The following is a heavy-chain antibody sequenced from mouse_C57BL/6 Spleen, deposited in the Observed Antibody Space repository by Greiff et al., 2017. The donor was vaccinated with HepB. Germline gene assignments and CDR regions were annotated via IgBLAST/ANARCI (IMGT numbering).Heavy chain of an antibody. J-gene: IGHJ4*01. CDR2: IYPGDGDT. CDR3: ARWEYYGSIYYAMDY. CDR1: GYAFSSSW. V-gene: IGHV1-82*01. Sequence: VQLQQSGPELVKPGASVKISCKASGYAFSSSWMNWVKQRPGKGLEWIGRIYPGDGDTNYNGKFKGKATLTADKSSSTAYMQLSSLTSEDSAVYFCARWEYYGSIYYAMDYWGQGTSVTVSS. D-gene: IGHD1-1*01.